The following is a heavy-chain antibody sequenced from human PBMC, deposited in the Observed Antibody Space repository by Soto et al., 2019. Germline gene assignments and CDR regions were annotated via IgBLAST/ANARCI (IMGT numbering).Heavy chain of an antibody. CDR1: GFTFKTFG. CDR3: ARGHGMDV. Sequence: PGGSLRLSCAASGFTFKTFGMHWVRQAPGKGLEWVSFISGSGSNIYYADAVKGRFTISRDKARNSLFLQMNSLRAEDTAVFYCARGHGMDVWGQGTTVTVSS. V-gene: IGHV3-21*01. J-gene: IGHJ6*02. CDR2: ISGSGSNI.